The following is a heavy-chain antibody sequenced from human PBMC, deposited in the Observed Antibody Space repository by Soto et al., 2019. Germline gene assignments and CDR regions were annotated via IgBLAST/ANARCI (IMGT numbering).Heavy chain of an antibody. CDR3: ARVVPGAEAWFGP. Sequence: ASVKVSCKTSGYTFSNYGITWVRQAPGQPLEWLGWISLYSDGTNYAQKFQGRVSMTTDTSTTTAYMELRSLRSDDTAVFYCARVVPGAEAWFGPWGQGTLVTVSS. J-gene: IGHJ5*02. CDR1: GYTFSNYG. V-gene: IGHV1-18*01. CDR2: ISLYSDGT. D-gene: IGHD2-2*01.